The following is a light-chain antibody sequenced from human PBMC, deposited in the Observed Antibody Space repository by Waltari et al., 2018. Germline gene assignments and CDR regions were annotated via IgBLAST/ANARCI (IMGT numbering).Light chain of an antibody. Sequence: CRAISGIRSFLSLFQQTPGKAPNLLIYASSPLQSGVPSRFSGSVSGTDFSLTISSLQPEDFATYYCQQLNSYPSWTFGEGTKVEIK. CDR2: ASS. CDR1: SGIRSF. J-gene: IGKJ1*01. V-gene: IGKV1-9*01. CDR3: QQLNSYPSWT.